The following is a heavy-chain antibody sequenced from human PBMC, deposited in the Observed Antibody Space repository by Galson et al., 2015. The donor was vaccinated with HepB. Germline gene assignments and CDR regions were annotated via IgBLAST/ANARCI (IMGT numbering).Heavy chain of an antibody. CDR3: ATGDQWELQSSHYYGMDV. Sequence: SVKVSCKVSGYTLTELSMHWVRQAPGKGLEWMGGFDPEDGETIYAQKFQGRVTMTEDTSTDTAYMELSSLRSEDTAVYYCATGDQWELQSSHYYGMDVWGQGTTVTVPS. CDR1: GYTLTELS. CDR2: FDPEDGET. V-gene: IGHV1-24*01. D-gene: IGHD1-26*01. J-gene: IGHJ6*02.